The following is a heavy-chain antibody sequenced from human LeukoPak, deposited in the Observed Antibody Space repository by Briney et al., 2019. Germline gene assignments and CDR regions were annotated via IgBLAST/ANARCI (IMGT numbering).Heavy chain of an antibody. V-gene: IGHV4-39*06. CDR3: ARDLPIHDVGFGENFAYWFDP. CDR2: LYYTGST. D-gene: IGHD3-10*01. Sequence: SGTLSLTCTVAGGSISNNLYYWGWVRQPPGKGLEWIGSLYYTGSTYYNASLKGRVTISIDKAKNQFALMLTSVTAADTAVYYCARDLPIHDVGFGENFAYWFDPWGQGTLVTVSS. J-gene: IGHJ5*02. CDR1: GGSISNNLYY.